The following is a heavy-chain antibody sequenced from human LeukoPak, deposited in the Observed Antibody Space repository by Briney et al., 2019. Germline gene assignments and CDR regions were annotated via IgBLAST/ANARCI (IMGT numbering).Heavy chain of an antibody. CDR3: ASRHFEN. CDR2: ISSSSSYI. Sequence: PGGSLRLSCAASGFTFSSYSMNWVRQAPGKGLEWVSSISSSSSYICYADSVKGRFTISRDSAKNSLYLQMNSLRVEDTAVYYCASRHFENWGQGTLVTVSS. V-gene: IGHV3-21*04. J-gene: IGHJ4*02. CDR1: GFTFSSYS.